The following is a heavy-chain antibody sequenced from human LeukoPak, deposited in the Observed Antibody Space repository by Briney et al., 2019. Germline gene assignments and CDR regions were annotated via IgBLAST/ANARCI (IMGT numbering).Heavy chain of an antibody. V-gene: IGHV1-2*04. J-gene: IGHJ4*02. CDR2: INPNSGGT. Sequence: ASVKVSCKASGYTFTGYYMHCVRQAPGQGLEWMGWINPNSGGTNYAQKFQGWVTMTRDTSISTAYMELSRLRSDDTAVYYCARAKREEALKDFYATYYYDSSGYYPFDYWGQGTLVTVSS. CDR1: GYTFTGYY. CDR3: ARAKREEALKDFYATYYYDSSGYYPFDY. D-gene: IGHD3-22*01.